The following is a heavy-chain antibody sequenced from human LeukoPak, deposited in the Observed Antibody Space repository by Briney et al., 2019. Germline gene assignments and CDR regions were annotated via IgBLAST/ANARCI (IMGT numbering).Heavy chain of an antibody. CDR1: GLTFSSYA. Sequence: GGSLRLSCAASGLTFSSYAMSWVRQAPGKGLEWVSAISGSGGSTYYADSVKGRFTISRDNSKNTLYLQMNSLRAEDTAVYYCAKDRGYDFWSGYYIFDYWGQGTLVTVSS. CDR2: ISGSGGST. J-gene: IGHJ4*02. CDR3: AKDRGYDFWSGYYIFDY. V-gene: IGHV3-23*01. D-gene: IGHD3-3*01.